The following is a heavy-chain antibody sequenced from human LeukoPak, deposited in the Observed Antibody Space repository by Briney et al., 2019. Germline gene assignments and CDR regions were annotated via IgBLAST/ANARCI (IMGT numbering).Heavy chain of an antibody. CDR1: GFTVSNYA. D-gene: IGHD5-12*01. CDR3: AKVGGRSGYWGEGESYFDH. Sequence: WSLRLTCVASGFTVSNYAMSCVRQAPGKGLEWGSSVRTSRPNIHYADSVEGRFTISRDKSQTTMFLRSTSLRTEQSAVYYCAKVGGRSGYWGEGESYFDHWGQGTLTTVSS. V-gene: IGHV3-23*01. CDR2: VRTSRPNI. J-gene: IGHJ4*02.